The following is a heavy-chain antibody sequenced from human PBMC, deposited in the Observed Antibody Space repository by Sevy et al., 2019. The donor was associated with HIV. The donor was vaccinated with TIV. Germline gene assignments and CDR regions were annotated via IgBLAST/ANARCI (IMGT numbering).Heavy chain of an antibody. CDR3: ARASTPKVPQQLVYHDWFDP. Sequence: SQSLSLTCAISGDSVSSNSAAWNWIRQSPSRGLEWLGRTYYRSKWYNDYVVSVKSRITINPDTSKNQFSLQLNSVTPEDTAVYYCARASTPKVPQQLVYHDWFDPWGQGTLVTVSS. J-gene: IGHJ5*02. V-gene: IGHV6-1*01. D-gene: IGHD6-13*01. CDR1: GDSVSSNSAA. CDR2: TYYRSKWYN.